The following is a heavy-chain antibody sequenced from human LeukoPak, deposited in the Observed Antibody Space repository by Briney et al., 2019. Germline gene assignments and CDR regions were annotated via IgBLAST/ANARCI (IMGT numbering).Heavy chain of an antibody. CDR3: ARWSYSGSYYGGGHRGFDY. CDR1: GGSISGSSYY. Sequence: SETLSLTCTVSGGSISGSSYYWGWIRQPPGKGLEWIGTIFYSGSTYYNPSLMSRVTISVDASKNQFSLRLSSVTAADTAVYYCARWSYSGSYYGGGHRGFDYWGQGTLVTVSS. CDR2: IFYSGST. J-gene: IGHJ4*02. D-gene: IGHD1-26*01. V-gene: IGHV4-39*07.